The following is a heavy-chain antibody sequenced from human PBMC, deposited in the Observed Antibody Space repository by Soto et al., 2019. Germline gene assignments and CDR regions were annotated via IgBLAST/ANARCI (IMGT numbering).Heavy chain of an antibody. CDR1: GYTLSELS. CDR3: AAQGLRYFDWLLRD. J-gene: IGHJ4*02. D-gene: IGHD3-9*01. Sequence: ASVKVSCKVSGYTLSELSIHWVRQAPGKGLEWMGGFDPEGYQRTYAQKLQGRVTMTEDTSTDTAYMELSSLRPEDTAVYYCAAQGLRYFDWLLRDWGQGTLVTVSS. CDR2: FDPEGYQR. V-gene: IGHV1-24*01.